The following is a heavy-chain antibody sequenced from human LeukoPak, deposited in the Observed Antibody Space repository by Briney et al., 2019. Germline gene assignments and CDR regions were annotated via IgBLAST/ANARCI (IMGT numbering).Heavy chain of an antibody. CDR3: ARDPPYKWELLPSNYYYYYGMDV. Sequence: AGGSLRLSCAASGFTFSSYGMHWVRQAPGKGLEGVAVISYDGSNKYYADSVKGRFTISRDNAKNSLYLQMNSLRAEDRAVYYCARDPPYKWELLPSNYYYYYGMDVWGQGTTVTVSS. CDR1: GFTFSSYG. J-gene: IGHJ6*02. V-gene: IGHV3-30*03. CDR2: ISYDGSNK. D-gene: IGHD1-26*01.